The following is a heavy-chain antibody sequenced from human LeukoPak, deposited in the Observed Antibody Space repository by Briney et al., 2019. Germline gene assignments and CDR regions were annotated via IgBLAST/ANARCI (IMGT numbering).Heavy chain of an antibody. V-gene: IGHV4-34*01. CDR1: GGSFSGYY. CDR2: INHSGST. J-gene: IGHJ6*02. Sequence: PSETLSLTCAVYGGSFSGYYWSWIRQPPGKGLEWIGEINHSGSTNYNPSLKSRVTIPVDTSKNQFSLKLSSVTAADTAVYYCARGTSLYSSGYYPFYYYYGMDVWGQGTTVTVSS. D-gene: IGHD3-22*01. CDR3: ARGTSLYSSGYYPFYYYYGMDV.